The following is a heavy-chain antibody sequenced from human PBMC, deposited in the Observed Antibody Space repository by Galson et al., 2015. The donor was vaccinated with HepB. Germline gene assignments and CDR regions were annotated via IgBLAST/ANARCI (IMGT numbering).Heavy chain of an antibody. CDR2: IYYSGST. Sequence: ETLSLTCTVSGGSISSYYWSWIRQPPGKGLEWIGYIYYSGSTNYNPSLKSRVTISVDTSKNQFSLKLSSVTAADTAVYYCARVNWGGYYGSGSYYYFDYWGQGTLVTVSS. CDR1: GGSISSYY. J-gene: IGHJ4*02. CDR3: ARVNWGGYYGSGSYYYFDY. D-gene: IGHD3-10*01. V-gene: IGHV4-59*01.